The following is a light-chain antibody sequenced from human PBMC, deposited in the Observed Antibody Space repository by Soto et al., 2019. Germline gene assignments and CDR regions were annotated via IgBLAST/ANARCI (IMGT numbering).Light chain of an antibody. Sequence: DIPLTQSPPTLSASVGDRVTITCRASQSIRYYLAWYQQMPGKAPKLLTYGASSLQSGVPSRFSGSGSGTEFTLTISSLQPDDFATYFCQHHNSYSQTFGQGTKVEIK. V-gene: IGKV1-5*01. CDR2: GAS. CDR1: QSIRYY. CDR3: QHHNSYSQT. J-gene: IGKJ1*01.